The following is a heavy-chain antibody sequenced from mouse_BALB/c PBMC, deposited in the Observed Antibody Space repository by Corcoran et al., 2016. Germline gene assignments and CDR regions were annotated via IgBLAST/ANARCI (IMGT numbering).Heavy chain of an antibody. Sequence: QVPLKESGPGILQPSQNLSLTCSFYGFSLSTSGMGVSWIRQPSGKGLEWLAHIYWDDDKRNNTSLKSRLTVAKDTSSNQVFLKITSVDTAYTATYYCARNWYYFDYWGQGTTLTVSS. V-gene: IGHV8-12*01. CDR2: IYWDDDK. J-gene: IGHJ2*01. D-gene: IGHD4-1*01. CDR3: ARNWYYFDY. CDR1: GFSLSTSGMG.